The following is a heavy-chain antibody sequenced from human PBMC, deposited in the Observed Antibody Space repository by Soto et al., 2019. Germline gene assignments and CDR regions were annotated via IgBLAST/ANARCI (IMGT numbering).Heavy chain of an antibody. CDR1: GFTFDDYA. CDR3: AKEAGLVRFFDWLSNGLDV. CDR2: ISWNSGNK. D-gene: IGHD3-9*01. V-gene: IGHV3-9*01. J-gene: IGHJ6*02. Sequence: EVQLVESGGDLVQPGRSLRLSCAASGFTFDDYAMHWVRQAPGKGLGGVSGISWNSGNKGYADSVKGRFTISRDNAKNFLYLEMNSLRAEDTALYYCAKEAGLVRFFDWLSNGLDVWGQGTAVTVS.